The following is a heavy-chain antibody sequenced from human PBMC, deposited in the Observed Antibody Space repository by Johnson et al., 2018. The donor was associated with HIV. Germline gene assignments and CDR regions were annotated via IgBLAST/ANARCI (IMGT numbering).Heavy chain of an antibody. CDR2: IYSGSTI. J-gene: IGHJ3*02. CDR1: GFTVSSNY. D-gene: IGHD3-22*01. CDR3: ATPPNNYYDSSGYAFDI. V-gene: IGHV3-66*01. Sequence: VQLVESGGGLVQPGGSLRLSCAASGFTVSSNYMSWVRRAPGKGLEWVSVIYSGSTIYYADSVKGRFTISRDNAKNSLYLQMNSLRAEDTAVYYCATPPNNYYDSSGYAFDIWGQGTMGTVSS.